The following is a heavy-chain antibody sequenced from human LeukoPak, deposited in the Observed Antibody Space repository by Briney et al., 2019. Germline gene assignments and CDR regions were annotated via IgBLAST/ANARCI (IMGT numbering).Heavy chain of an antibody. CDR1: GDFFRVYW. J-gene: IGHJ4*02. V-gene: IGHV4-4*07. D-gene: IGHD1-26*01. Sequence: PSETLSLTCDVSGDFFRVYWWGWVRQPAGKGLEWIGRIYATGSTKFNPSLKSRLTLSMDTSTNQLSLKLTSVTAADTAVYFCARQGYTASYYFLDYWSQGTLVTVSS. CDR2: IYATGST. CDR3: ARQGYTASYYFLDY.